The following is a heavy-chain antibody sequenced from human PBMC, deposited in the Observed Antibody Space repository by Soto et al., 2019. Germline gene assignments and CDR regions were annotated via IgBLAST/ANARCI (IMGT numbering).Heavy chain of an antibody. V-gene: IGHV1-46*03. Sequence: VQLVQSGAEVKKPGASVKISCKASGYTFTTNFIYWIRQAPGQGLEWVGIISPGGGTTVYAQKFQGIVTMTRDTSTSTVYMELRNLRSEDTAVFYCARAHYDSDAFDFWGQGTMVIVSS. J-gene: IGHJ3*01. CDR3: ARAHYDSDAFDF. D-gene: IGHD3-22*01. CDR2: ISPGGGTT. CDR1: GYTFTTNF.